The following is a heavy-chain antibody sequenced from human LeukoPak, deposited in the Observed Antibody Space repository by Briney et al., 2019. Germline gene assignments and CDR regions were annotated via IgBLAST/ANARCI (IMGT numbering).Heavy chain of an antibody. Sequence: GGSLRLSCAASGFTFSTYSMNWVRQAPGKGLEWVAVISYDGSNKYYADSVKGRFTISRDNSKNTLYLQMNSLRAEDTAVYYCAKDLHDYGDYALGFDPWGQGTLVTVSS. CDR1: GFTFSTYS. CDR2: ISYDGSNK. D-gene: IGHD4-17*01. J-gene: IGHJ5*02. CDR3: AKDLHDYGDYALGFDP. V-gene: IGHV3-30*18.